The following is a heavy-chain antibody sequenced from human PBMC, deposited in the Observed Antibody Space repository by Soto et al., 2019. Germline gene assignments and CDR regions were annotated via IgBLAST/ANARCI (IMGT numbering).Heavy chain of an antibody. CDR2: ISHDGNSE. J-gene: IGHJ3*02. V-gene: IGHV3-30-3*01. CDR3: ARYRDDDCGTSGAFDM. Sequence: QVQLVESGGGVVQPGRSLRLSCAASGFTFSSCAMHWVRPAPGKGLEWVAVISHDGNSEYYLDSVKGRFTISRDNSRNTLDLQLNSLGPEDTAVYYCARYRDDDCGTSGAFDMWGQGTVVTVSS. D-gene: IGHD2-15*01. CDR1: GFTFSSCA.